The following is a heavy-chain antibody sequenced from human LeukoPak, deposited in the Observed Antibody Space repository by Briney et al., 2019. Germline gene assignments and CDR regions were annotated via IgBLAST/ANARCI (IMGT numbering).Heavy chain of an antibody. CDR2: TRNKGKSYTT. CDR1: GFSFSSYW. D-gene: IGHD2-15*01. J-gene: IGHJ4*02. CDR3: PRGRFSGGYCYSGDY. V-gene: IGHV3-72*01. Sequence: GGSLRLSCAASGFSFSSYWMHWVRQVPGKGLEWVGRTRNKGKSYTTEYAASVKGRFTISRDDSKNSLYLQMNSLKTVATAVYYCPRGRFSGGYCYSGDYWGQGTLVTVSS.